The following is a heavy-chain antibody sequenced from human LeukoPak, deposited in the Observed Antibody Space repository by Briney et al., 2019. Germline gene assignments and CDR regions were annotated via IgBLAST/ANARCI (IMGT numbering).Heavy chain of an antibody. Sequence: GGSLRLSCAASGFTVSSNYMSWVRQAPGKGLEWVSVIYSGGSTYYADSVKGRFTISKDNAKNTVYLQMNSLRAEDTAVYYCVSFYETYWPRGTLVTVSS. CDR1: GFTVSSNY. V-gene: IGHV3-53*01. J-gene: IGHJ4*02. CDR2: IYSGGST. D-gene: IGHD2/OR15-2a*01. CDR3: VSFYETY.